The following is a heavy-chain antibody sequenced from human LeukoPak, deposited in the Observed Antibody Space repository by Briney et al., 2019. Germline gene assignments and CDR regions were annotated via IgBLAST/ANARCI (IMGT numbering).Heavy chain of an antibody. Sequence: GASVKVPCKASGYSFTSYYMHWVRQAPGQGLEWMGWISAYNGNTNYAQKLQGRVTMTTDTSTSTAYMELRSLRSDDTAVYYCASDILTGYYNYWGQGTLVTVSS. V-gene: IGHV1-18*04. J-gene: IGHJ4*02. CDR3: ASDILTGYYNY. CDR2: ISAYNGNT. D-gene: IGHD3-9*01. CDR1: GYSFTSYY.